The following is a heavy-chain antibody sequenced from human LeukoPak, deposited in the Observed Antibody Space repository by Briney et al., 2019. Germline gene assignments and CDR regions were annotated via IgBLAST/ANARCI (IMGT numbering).Heavy chain of an antibody. CDR1: GGSFSGYY. V-gene: IGHV4-34*01. Sequence: PSETLSLTRAVYGGSFSGYYWSWIRQPPGKGLEWIGEINHSESTNYNPSLKSRVTVSVDTSKNQFSLKLSSVTAADTAVYYCARVPPLTNGLDYWGQGTLVTVSS. D-gene: IGHD2-8*01. J-gene: IGHJ4*02. CDR2: INHSEST. CDR3: ARVPPLTNGLDY.